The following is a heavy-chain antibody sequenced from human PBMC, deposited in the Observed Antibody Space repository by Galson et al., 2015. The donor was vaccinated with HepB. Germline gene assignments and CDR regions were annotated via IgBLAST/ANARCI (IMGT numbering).Heavy chain of an antibody. CDR3: ARDQVPAAMGDYDFWSGYLNY. V-gene: IGHV3-33*01. CDR1: GFTFSSYG. J-gene: IGHJ4*02. Sequence: SLRLSCAASGFTFSSYGMHWVRQAPGKGLEWVAVIWYDGSNKYYADSVKGRFTISRDNSKNTLYLQMNSLRAEDTAVYYCARDQVPAAMGDYDFWSGYLNYWGQGTLVTVSS. CDR2: IWYDGSNK. D-gene: IGHD3-3*01.